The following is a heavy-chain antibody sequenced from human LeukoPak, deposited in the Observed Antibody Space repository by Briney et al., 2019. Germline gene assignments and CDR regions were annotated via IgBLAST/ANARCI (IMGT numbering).Heavy chain of an antibody. D-gene: IGHD2-2*01. CDR1: GFTFNTYS. V-gene: IGHV3-23*01. J-gene: IGHJ4*02. CDR3: AKDRSSITSCSNY. Sequence: GGSLRLSCAASGFTFNTYSMNWVRQAPGKGLVWVSGISGSGDNTYYADSAKGRFTISGDNSKNTLFLQMNSLRAEDTAVYYCAKDRSSITSCSNYWGQGTLVTVSS. CDR2: ISGSGDNT.